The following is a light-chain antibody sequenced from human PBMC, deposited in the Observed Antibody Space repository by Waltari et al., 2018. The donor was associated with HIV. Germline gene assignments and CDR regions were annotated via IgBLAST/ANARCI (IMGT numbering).Light chain of an antibody. CDR2: DVS. CDR3: SSYTSSSTFYV. CDR1: SSDAGGYNY. J-gene: IGLJ1*01. V-gene: IGLV2-14*03. Sequence: QSALTHPASVSGSPGQSITLSCTGTSSDAGGYNYVSCYQQPPGKAPKLMIYDVSNRPSGVSNRFSGSKSGNTASLTLSGLQAEDEADYYCSSYTSSSTFYVFGTGTKVTVL.